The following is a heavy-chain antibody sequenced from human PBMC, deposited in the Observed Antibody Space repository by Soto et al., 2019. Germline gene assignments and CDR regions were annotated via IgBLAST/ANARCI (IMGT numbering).Heavy chain of an antibody. V-gene: IGHV3-15*01. Sequence: PGGSLRLSCAASGFTFSNAWMSWVRQAPGKGLEWVGRIKSKTDGGTTDYAAPVKGRFTISRDDSKNTLYLQMNSLKTEDTAVYYCTTALTYYDYIWGSYRPYYFDYWGQGPLVTVSS. J-gene: IGHJ4*02. CDR1: GFTFSNAW. D-gene: IGHD3-16*02. CDR2: IKSKTDGGTT. CDR3: TTALTYYDYIWGSYRPYYFDY.